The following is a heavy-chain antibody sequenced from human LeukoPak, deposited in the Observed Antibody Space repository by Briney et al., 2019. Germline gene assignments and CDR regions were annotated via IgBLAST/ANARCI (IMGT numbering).Heavy chain of an antibody. CDR2: IWHDGSKK. Sequence: GGSLRLSCAASGFTFTTYGMHWVRQAPGKGLEWVAVIWHDGSKKYYGDSVKGRFTISRDNSKNTLYLQMNSLRAKDTAIYFCAKERRRSPTYYFDYWGQGTLVTVSS. CDR3: AKERRRSPTYYFDY. V-gene: IGHV3-33*06. J-gene: IGHJ4*02. CDR1: GFTFTTYG.